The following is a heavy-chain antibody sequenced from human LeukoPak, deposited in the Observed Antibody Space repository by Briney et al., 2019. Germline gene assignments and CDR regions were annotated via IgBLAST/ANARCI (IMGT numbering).Heavy chain of an antibody. CDR1: GLTFSSHW. J-gene: IGHJ4*02. V-gene: IGHV3-74*01. Sequence: GGSLRLSCAASGLTFSSHWMHWVRQAPGKGLVWVSRITNDGSSTTYADSVKGRFTISRDNAKNSLYLQMNSLRAEDTAVYYCARDLKIAVAGTLAYWGQGTLVTVSS. CDR3: ARDLKIAVAGTLAY. D-gene: IGHD6-19*01. CDR2: ITNDGSST.